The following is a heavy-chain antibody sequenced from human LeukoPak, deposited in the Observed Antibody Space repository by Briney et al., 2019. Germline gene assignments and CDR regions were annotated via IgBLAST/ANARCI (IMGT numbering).Heavy chain of an antibody. D-gene: IGHD3-10*01. CDR2: ISWNSGSI. CDR3: AKDIGKAYGSGSYSISPAFDI. V-gene: IGHV3-9*01. J-gene: IGHJ3*02. Sequence: GRSLRLSCAASGFTFDDYAMPWVRQAPGKGLEWVSGISWNSGSIGYADSVKGRFTISRDNAKNSLYLQMNSPRAEDTALYYCAKDIGKAYGSGSYSISPAFDIWGQGTMVTVSS. CDR1: GFTFDDYA.